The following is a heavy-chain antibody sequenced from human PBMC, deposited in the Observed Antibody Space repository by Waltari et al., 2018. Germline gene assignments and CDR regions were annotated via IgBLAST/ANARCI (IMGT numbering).Heavy chain of an antibody. CDR2: ISGSGGST. D-gene: IGHD6-13*01. CDR1: GFTFSSYA. Sequence: EVQLLESGGGLVQPGGSLSLSCAASGFTFSSYALSWVRQAPGKGLEWVSAISGSGGSTYYADSVKGRFTISRDNSKNTLYLQMNSLRAEDTAVYYCAGYSAADGPSFFDYWGQGTLVTVSS. CDR3: AGYSAADGPSFFDY. J-gene: IGHJ4*02. V-gene: IGHV3-23*01.